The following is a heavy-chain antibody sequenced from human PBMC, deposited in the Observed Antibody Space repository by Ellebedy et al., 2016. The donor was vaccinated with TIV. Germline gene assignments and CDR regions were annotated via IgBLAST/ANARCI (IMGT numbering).Heavy chain of an antibody. CDR1: GFTFSSYW. CDR2: IKQDGSEK. D-gene: IGHD6-19*01. CDR3: ARSAGWVSDY. J-gene: IGHJ4*02. V-gene: IGHV3-7*03. Sequence: GESLKISCAASGFTFSSYWMTWVRQAPGSRPEWVANIKQDGSEKYYVGSVEGRFTISRDNAKNSLYLEMSSLRAEDTAVYYCARSAGWVSDYWGQGSLVTVSS.